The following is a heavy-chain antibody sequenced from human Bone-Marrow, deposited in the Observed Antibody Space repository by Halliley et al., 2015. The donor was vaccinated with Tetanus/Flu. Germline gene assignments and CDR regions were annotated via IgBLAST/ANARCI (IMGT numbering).Heavy chain of an antibody. J-gene: IGHJ6*02. V-gene: IGHV3-30*18. D-gene: IGHD1-26*01. CDR2: ISHEGGEK. Sequence: WVSVISHEGGEKFYADAVKGRFTITRDNSKNTVYLQMNSLRVEDRAVYYCAKEDGPYSGYEMDVWGQGTTVTVSS. CDR3: AKEDGPYSGYEMDV.